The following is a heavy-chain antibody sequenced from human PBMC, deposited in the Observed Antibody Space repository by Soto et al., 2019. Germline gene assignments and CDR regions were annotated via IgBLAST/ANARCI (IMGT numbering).Heavy chain of an antibody. V-gene: IGHV1-18*01. D-gene: IGHD3-9*01. CDR2: ITTFNGKT. Sequence: QVQLVQSGAEVKKPGASVKVSCKASNYPFINFGISWVRQAAGQGLEWMGWITTFNGKTNYAQKFQGRITITADTSATTAYMELRSLISDDTAVYYCVRDCFAYFDPPASDYWGQVTLVTVSS. J-gene: IGHJ4*02. CDR1: NYPFINFG. CDR3: VRDCFAYFDPPASDY.